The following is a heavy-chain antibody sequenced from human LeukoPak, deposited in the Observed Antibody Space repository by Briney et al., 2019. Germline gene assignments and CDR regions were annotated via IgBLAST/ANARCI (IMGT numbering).Heavy chain of an antibody. V-gene: IGHV3-48*03. CDR3: ARDSSGWYHWFDP. J-gene: IGHJ5*02. CDR1: GFSFSSYE. Sequence: GGSLRLSYASSGFSFSSYEMHWVRQAPGKGLEWVPYISSSGSTIYYADSVKGRFTISRDNAKNSLYLQMNSLRAEDTAIYYCARDSSGWYHWFDPWGQGTLVTVSS. D-gene: IGHD6-19*01. CDR2: ISSSGSTI.